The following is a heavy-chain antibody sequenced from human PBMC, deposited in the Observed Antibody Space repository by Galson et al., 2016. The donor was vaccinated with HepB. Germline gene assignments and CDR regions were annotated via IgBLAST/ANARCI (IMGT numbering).Heavy chain of an antibody. J-gene: IGHJ1*01. V-gene: IGHV5-10-1*01. Sequence: QSGAEVKKPGESLRISCTGSGYTFTIYYITWVRQMPGKGLEWLGRIDPSDSYTNYSPSFQGHVTMSVDKSIRTVHLQWACLKASDTAMYYCVRSETSNWILGHWGQGTLVTVSS. D-gene: IGHD1-1*01. CDR2: IDPSDSYT. CDR3: VRSETSNWILGH. CDR1: GYTFTIYY.